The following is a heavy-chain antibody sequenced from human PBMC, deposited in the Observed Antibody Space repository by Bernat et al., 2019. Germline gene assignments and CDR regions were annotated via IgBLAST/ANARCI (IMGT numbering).Heavy chain of an antibody. Sequence: EVQLLESGGGLVQPGGSLRLSCAASGFTFSSYAMNWVRQAPGKGLEWVSSISGSGGSTYYADSAKGRFTISRDNSKSTLYLLMNSLRAADTAVYYCAKLPYGSGSYYSDYWGQGTLVTVSS. D-gene: IGHD3-10*01. V-gene: IGHV3-23*01. CDR2: ISGSGGST. CDR1: GFTFSSYA. CDR3: AKLPYGSGSYYSDY. J-gene: IGHJ4*02.